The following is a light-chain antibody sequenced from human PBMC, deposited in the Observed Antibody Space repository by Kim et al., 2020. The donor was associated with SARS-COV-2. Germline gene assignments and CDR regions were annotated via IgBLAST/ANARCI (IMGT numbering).Light chain of an antibody. CDR3: QVWDSSSDHPV. Sequence: APGKTARLTCGGNNIGSKSVHWYQLKPGQAPVLVIYYDSDRPSGIPERFSGSNSGNTATLTISRVEAGDEADYYCQVWDSSSDHPVFGGGTQLTVL. CDR1: NIGSKS. V-gene: IGLV3-21*04. CDR2: YDS. J-gene: IGLJ3*02.